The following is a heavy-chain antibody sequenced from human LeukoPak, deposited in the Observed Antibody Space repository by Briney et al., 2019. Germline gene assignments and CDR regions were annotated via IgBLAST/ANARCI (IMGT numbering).Heavy chain of an antibody. D-gene: IGHD3-3*01. J-gene: IGHJ4*02. Sequence: ASVKVSCKTSGYTFTSYDINWVRQATGQGLEWMGWMNPNSGNTGYAQKFRGRITTTRTTSISTAYMELSGLRSEDTAVYYCVRGYDFWYEFWGQGTLVTASS. V-gene: IGHV1-8*01. CDR1: GYTFTSYD. CDR2: MNPNSGNT. CDR3: VRGYDFWYEF.